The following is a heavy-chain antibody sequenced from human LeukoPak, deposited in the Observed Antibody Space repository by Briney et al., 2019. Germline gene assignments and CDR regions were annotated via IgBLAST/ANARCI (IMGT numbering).Heavy chain of an antibody. CDR3: AKDRGSSGWYPNAFDI. CDR1: GFTFSSYA. CDR2: ISGSGGST. J-gene: IGHJ3*02. V-gene: IGHV3-23*01. D-gene: IGHD6-19*01. Sequence: GGSLRLSCAASGFTFSSYAMSWVRQAPGKGLEWVSVISGSGGSTYYADSVKGRFTISRDNSKNTLYLQMNSLRAEDTAVYYCAKDRGSSGWYPNAFDIWGQGTMVTVSS.